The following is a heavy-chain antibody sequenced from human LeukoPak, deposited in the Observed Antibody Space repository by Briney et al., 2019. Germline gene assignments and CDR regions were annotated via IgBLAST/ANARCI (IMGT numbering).Heavy chain of an antibody. CDR2: IYYSGST. CDR1: GGSISSYY. Sequence: SSETLSLICTVSGGSISSYYWSWIRQPPGKGLEWIGYIYYSGSTNYNPSLKSRVTISVDTSKNQFSLKLSSVTAADTAVYYCARATYYYDSSGYQTSYYWFDPWGQGTLVTVSS. V-gene: IGHV4-59*08. D-gene: IGHD3-22*01. J-gene: IGHJ5*02. CDR3: ARATYYYDSSGYQTSYYWFDP.